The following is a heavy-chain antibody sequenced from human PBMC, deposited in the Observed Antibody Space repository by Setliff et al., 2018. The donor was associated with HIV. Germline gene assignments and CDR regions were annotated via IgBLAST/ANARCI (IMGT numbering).Heavy chain of an antibody. J-gene: IGHJ4*02. CDR3: AKDYLSSSTWYGGLGY. CDR1: GFTFSSYA. Sequence: PGGSLRLSCAASGFTFSSYAMSWVRQAPGKGLECVSAISGGGGITYYADSVKGRFTISRDNSKNTLYLQMNSLRVEDTALYYCAKDYLSSSTWYGGLGYWGLGTLVTVSS. V-gene: IGHV3-23*01. D-gene: IGHD6-13*01. CDR2: ISGGGGIT.